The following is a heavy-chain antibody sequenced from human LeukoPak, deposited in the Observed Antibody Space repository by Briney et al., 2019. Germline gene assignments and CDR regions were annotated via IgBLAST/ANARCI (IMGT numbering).Heavy chain of an antibody. CDR3: ATSPYDSSGYSCSG. V-gene: IGHV1-24*01. D-gene: IGHD3-22*01. CDR2: FDPEDGET. Sequence: ASVKVSCKVSGYTLTELSMHWVRQAPGKGLEWMGGFDPEDGETIYEQKFQGRVTMTEDTATDTAYMELSSLRSEDTAVYYCATSPYDSSGYSCSGWGQGTLVTVSS. CDR1: GYTLTELS. J-gene: IGHJ4*02.